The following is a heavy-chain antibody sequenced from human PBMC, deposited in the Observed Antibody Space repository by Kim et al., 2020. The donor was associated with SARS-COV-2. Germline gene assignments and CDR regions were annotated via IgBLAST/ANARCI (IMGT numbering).Heavy chain of an antibody. Sequence: GGSLRLSCAASGFTFSSYAMHWVRQAPGKGLEWVAVISYDGSNKYYADSVKGRFTISRDNSKNTLYLQMNSLRAEDTAVYYCARDLRGKKDTAIVFDYWGQGTLVTVSS. V-gene: IGHV3-30*04. CDR1: GFTFSSYA. CDR2: ISYDGSNK. D-gene: IGHD5-18*01. J-gene: IGHJ4*02. CDR3: ARDLRGKKDTAIVFDY.